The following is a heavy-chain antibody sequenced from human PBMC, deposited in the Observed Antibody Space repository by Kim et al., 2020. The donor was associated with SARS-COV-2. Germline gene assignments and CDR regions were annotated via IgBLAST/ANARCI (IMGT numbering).Heavy chain of an antibody. Sequence: LSLTCAASGFTFSSYSMNWVRQAPGKGLEWVSSISSSSSYIYYADSVKGRFTISRDNAKNSLYLQMNSLRAEDTAVYYCARERFLESTEYFDLWGRGTLVTVSS. CDR1: GFTFSSYS. J-gene: IGHJ2*01. CDR3: ARERFLESTEYFDL. V-gene: IGHV3-21*01. CDR2: ISSSSSYI. D-gene: IGHD3-3*01.